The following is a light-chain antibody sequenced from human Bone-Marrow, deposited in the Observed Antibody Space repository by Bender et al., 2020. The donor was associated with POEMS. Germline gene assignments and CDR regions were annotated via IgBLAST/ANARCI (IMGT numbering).Light chain of an antibody. CDR1: SSDVGSYSL. CDR3: WSYAGSDTVV. CDR2: EGS. V-gene: IGLV2-23*01. J-gene: IGLJ2*01. Sequence: QSALTQFASVSGSPGQSITISSTGTSSDVGSYSLVSWYRHHPGRAPKLMIYEGSQRPSGVSNRFSGSKSGNTASLTISGLQAEDEADYYCWSYAGSDTVVFGGGTKLTVL.